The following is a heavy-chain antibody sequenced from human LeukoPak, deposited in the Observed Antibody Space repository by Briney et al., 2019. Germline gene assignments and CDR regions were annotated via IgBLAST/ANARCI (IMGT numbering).Heavy chain of an antibody. J-gene: IGHJ5*02. D-gene: IGHD5-12*01. CDR2: IYYSGAT. CDR1: GASISSSDRY. Sequence: SETLSLTCTVSGASISSSDRYWGWIRQPPGKGLEWIGKIYYSGATYYNPSLKSRVTISDDTSKNQFSLRLNSVTAADTAVYYCVRVVWMDVVNTKGGWFDPWGQGTLVTVSS. CDR3: VRVVWMDVVNTKGGWFDP. V-gene: IGHV4-39*07.